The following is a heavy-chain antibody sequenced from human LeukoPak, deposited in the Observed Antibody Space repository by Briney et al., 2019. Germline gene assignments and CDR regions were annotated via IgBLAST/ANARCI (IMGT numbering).Heavy chain of an antibody. D-gene: IGHD3-3*01. CDR2: INHSGST. J-gene: IGHJ4*02. CDR1: GGSFSGYY. V-gene: IGHV4-34*01. Sequence: SETLSLTCAVYGGSFSGYYWSWIRQPLGKGLEWIGEINHSGSTNYNPSLKSRVTISVDTSKNQFSLKLSSVTAADTAVYYCAGTYYDFWSGYYRAPYYFDYWGQGTLVTVSS. CDR3: AGTYYDFWSGYYRAPYYFDY.